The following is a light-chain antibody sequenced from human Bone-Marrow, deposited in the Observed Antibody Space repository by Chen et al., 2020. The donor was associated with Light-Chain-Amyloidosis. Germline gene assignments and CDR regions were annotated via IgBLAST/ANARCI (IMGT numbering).Light chain of an antibody. CDR1: SSNIGSNT. CDR3: SSWDDRLGGWV. CDR2: SDD. Sequence: QSALIQPPSVSGTPGQRVSISCSGSSSNIGSNTLNWYKQLPGSAPKVLIYSDDLRPSGVPNRFSGSKSGTSASLAISGLQSEDEADYYCSSWDDRLGGWVFGGGTKLAVL. J-gene: IGLJ3*02. V-gene: IGLV1-44*01.